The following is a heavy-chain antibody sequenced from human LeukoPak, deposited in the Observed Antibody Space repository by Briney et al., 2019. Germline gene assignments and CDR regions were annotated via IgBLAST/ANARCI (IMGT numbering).Heavy chain of an antibody. CDR2: ISDSGGRT. V-gene: IGHV3-23*01. D-gene: IGHD3-22*01. CDR3: AKRGVVIRVILVGFHKEAYYFDS. Sequence: GSLRLSCAVSGITLSNYGMSWVRLAPGKGLEWVAGISDSGGRTNYADSVKGRFTISRDNSKNTLYLQMNSLRAEDTAVYFCAKRGVVIRVILVGFHKEAYYFDSWGQGALVTVSS. J-gene: IGHJ4*02. CDR1: GITLSNYG.